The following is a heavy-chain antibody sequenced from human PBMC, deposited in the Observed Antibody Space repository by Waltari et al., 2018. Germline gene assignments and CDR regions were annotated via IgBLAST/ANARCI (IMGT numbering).Heavy chain of an antibody. CDR3: ARVVELTGAFDI. D-gene: IGHD1-26*01. V-gene: IGHV4-61*02. CDR2: IYTSGST. Sequence: QVQLQESGPGLVKPSQTLSLTCTVSGGPISSGSYYWSWIRQPAGKGLEWIGRIYTSGSTNYNPSLKSRVTISVDTSKNQFSLKLSSVTAADTAVYYCARVVELTGAFDIWGQGTMVTVSS. J-gene: IGHJ3*02. CDR1: GGPISSGSYY.